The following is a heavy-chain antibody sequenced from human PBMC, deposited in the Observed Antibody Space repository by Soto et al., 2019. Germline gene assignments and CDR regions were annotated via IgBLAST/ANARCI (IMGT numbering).Heavy chain of an antibody. J-gene: IGHJ6*02. D-gene: IGHD3-10*01. CDR3: VRGLLTMVRGAPPEDYYGMDV. CDR2: ISSISTI. Sequence: EVQLVESGGGLVQPGGSLRLSCAASGFTFSSYSMNWVRQAPGKGLEWVSYISSISTIYYADSVKGRFTISRDNAKNSLYLQMNSLRDEDTAVYYCVRGLLTMVRGAPPEDYYGMDVWGQGTTVTVSS. V-gene: IGHV3-48*02. CDR1: GFTFSSYS.